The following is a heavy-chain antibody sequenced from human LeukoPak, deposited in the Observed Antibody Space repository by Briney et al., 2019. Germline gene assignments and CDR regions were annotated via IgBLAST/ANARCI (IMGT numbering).Heavy chain of an antibody. CDR2: IYHSGST. CDR1: GGSISSTNR. Sequence: SGTLSLTCAVSGGSISSTNRWSWVRQPPGKGLEWIGEIYHSGSTNYNPSLKRRVTLSVAKAKNQFSLKLSSVTAADTAVYYCAKGPVSAIVGATTLDYWGQGTLVTVSS. CDR3: AKGPVSAIVGATTLDY. J-gene: IGHJ4*02. V-gene: IGHV4-4*02. D-gene: IGHD1-26*01.